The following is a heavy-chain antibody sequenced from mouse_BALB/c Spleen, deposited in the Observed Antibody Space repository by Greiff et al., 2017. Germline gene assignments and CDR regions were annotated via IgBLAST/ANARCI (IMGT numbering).Heavy chain of an antibody. Sequence: EVKLMESGGGLVQPGGSMKLSCAVSGFSFSNYWMNWVRQPPEKGLEWVAEIRLKSNNYATHPAESVKGRFTISRDDSKSSVYLQLHYLSAADTGISSCTGDYGDYGYYALDYWGQGTSVTVSS. CDR2: IRLKSNNYAT. V-gene: IGHV6-6*02. CDR3: TGDYGDYGYYALDY. J-gene: IGHJ4*01. CDR1: GFSFSNYW. D-gene: IGHD2-13*01.